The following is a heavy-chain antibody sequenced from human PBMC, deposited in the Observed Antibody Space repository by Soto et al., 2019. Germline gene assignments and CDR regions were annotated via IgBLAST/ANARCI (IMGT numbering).Heavy chain of an antibody. J-gene: IGHJ4*02. V-gene: IGHV3-23*01. CDR1: GFTFSSYA. CDR2: ISGSGGST. D-gene: IGHD2-2*01. CDR3: AKGRGYCSSTSCYVGSDY. Sequence: QLGGSLRLSCAASGFTFSSYAMSWVRQAPGKGLEWVSAISGSGGSTYYADSVKGRFTISRDNSKNTLYLQMNSLRAEDTAVYYCAKGRGYCSSTSCYVGSDYWGQGTLVTVSS.